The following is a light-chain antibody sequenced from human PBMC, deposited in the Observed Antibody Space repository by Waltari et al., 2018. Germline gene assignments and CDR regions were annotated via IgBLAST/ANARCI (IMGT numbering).Light chain of an antibody. CDR3: AAWDDSLNGHVV. J-gene: IGLJ2*01. CDR1: SSNIGSNT. Sequence: QSVLTQPPSASGTPGQRVTISCSGSSSNIGSNTVNWYQQLPGTAPKLLIYSNNQRPSGGPERFCGSKSGTSASLAISGLQSEDEADYYCAAWDDSLNGHVVFGGGTKLTVL. CDR2: SNN. V-gene: IGLV1-44*01.